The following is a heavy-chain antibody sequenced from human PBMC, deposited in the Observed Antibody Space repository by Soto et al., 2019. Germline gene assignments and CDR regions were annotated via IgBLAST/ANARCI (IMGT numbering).Heavy chain of an antibody. CDR3: ARDGSGYRSRASPMDV. J-gene: IGHJ6*02. Sequence: SSVKVSCNASGDTVSSYSISWVLQAPGQGLEWMGGIIPIFGTANYAQKFQGRVTITADESTSTAYMELSSLRSEDTAVYYCARDGSGYRSRASPMDVWGQGTTVTVSS. V-gene: IGHV1-69*13. CDR2: IIPIFGTA. CDR1: GDTVSSYS. D-gene: IGHD3-22*01.